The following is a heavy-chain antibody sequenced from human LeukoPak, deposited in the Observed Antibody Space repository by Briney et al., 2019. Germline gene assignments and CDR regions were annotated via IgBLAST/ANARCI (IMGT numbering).Heavy chain of an antibody. D-gene: IGHD3-10*01. Sequence: ETSETLSLTCAVYIDSFTNYYWNWIRQTPGKGLEWIGEVNDSGGTNINPSLRSRVILSVDTSKNQFSLKLSSVTAADTAVYYCARQRYDGSGYRIDYWGQGTLVTVSS. J-gene: IGHJ4*02. CDR1: IDSFTNYY. CDR3: ARQRYDGSGYRIDY. CDR2: VNDSGGT. V-gene: IGHV4-34*01.